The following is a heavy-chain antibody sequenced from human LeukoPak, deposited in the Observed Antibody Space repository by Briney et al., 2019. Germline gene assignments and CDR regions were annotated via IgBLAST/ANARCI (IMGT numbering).Heavy chain of an antibody. J-gene: IGHJ4*02. CDR2: IRRKTDGETT. CDR3: VTDLVIKGYFDY. Sequence: PGGSLRLSCAALGFTFSNVGLSWVRQVPGKGREWGGRIRRKTDGETTDHAAPVKGRFTISRDDSKNTLYLQMNSLKTEDTAVYYCVTDLVIKGYFDYWGQGALVTVSS. CDR1: GFTFSNVG. V-gene: IGHV3-15*01. D-gene: IGHD2-21*01.